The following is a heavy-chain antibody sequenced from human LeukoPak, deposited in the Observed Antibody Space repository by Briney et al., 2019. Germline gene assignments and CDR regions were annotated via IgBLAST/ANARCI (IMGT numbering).Heavy chain of an antibody. Sequence: NPSETLSLTCAVYGGSFSGYYWSWIRQPPGKGLEWIGEINHSGSTNYNPSLKSRVTISVDTSKNQFSLKLSSVTAADTAVYYCARVTDYDILTGYYSLPRKYYFDYWGQGTLVTVSS. D-gene: IGHD3-9*01. J-gene: IGHJ4*02. CDR3: ARVTDYDILTGYYSLPRKYYFDY. CDR2: INHSGST. CDR1: GGSFSGYY. V-gene: IGHV4-34*01.